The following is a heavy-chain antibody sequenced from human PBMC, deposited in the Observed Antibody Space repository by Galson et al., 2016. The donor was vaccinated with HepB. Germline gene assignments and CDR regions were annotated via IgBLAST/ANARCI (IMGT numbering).Heavy chain of an antibody. Sequence: SVKVSCKASGYIFSNYHLHWVRQAPGQGLEWMGAINPSDITTSSAQKFQGRVTMTSDTATSTVYMELSRLRSDDTAVYYCARDRTVTTLMHYWGQGTLVTVSS. CDR1: GYIFSNYH. V-gene: IGHV1-46*03. CDR2: INPSDITT. J-gene: IGHJ4*02. D-gene: IGHD4-17*01. CDR3: ARDRTVTTLMHY.